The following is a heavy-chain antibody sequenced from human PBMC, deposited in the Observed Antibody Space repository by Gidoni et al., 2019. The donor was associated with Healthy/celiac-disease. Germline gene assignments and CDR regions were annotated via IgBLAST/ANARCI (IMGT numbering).Heavy chain of an antibody. D-gene: IGHD2-2*01. J-gene: IGHJ6*02. Sequence: EVQLVESGGGLVKPGGSLRLSCAAPGFPFRNAWMSWVRQAQGKGLEWVGRIKSKTDVGTTEYAAPVKGRFTISRDDSKNTLYLQMNSLKTEETAVYYCTTESVVPAAMRYYYYGMDVWGQGTTVTVSS. V-gene: IGHV3-15*01. CDR1: GFPFRNAW. CDR3: TTESVVPAAMRYYYYGMDV. CDR2: IKSKTDVGTT.